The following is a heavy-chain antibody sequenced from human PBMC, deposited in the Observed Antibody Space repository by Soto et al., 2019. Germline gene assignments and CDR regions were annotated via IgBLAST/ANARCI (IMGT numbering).Heavy chain of an antibody. CDR3: ARRSTTLYDGFDP. D-gene: IGHD2-8*01. Sequence: LSLTCTVSGGSISSGGYYWSWIRQHPGKGLEWIGYIYYSGSTDYNPSLKSRVTISVDTSKNQFSLKLSSVTAADTAVYYCARRSTTLYDGFDPWGQGTLVTVSS. CDR1: GGSISSGGYY. V-gene: IGHV4-31*03. J-gene: IGHJ5*02. CDR2: IYYSGST.